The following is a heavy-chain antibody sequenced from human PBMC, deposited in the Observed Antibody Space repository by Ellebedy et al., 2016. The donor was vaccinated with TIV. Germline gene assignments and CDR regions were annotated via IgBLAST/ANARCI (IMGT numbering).Heavy chain of an antibody. D-gene: IGHD2-8*01. V-gene: IGHV1-3*01. CDR3: ARALKHNIVLMVYAIPYYYYGMDV. Sequence: ASVKVSXXASGYTFTSYAMHWVRQAPGQRLEWMGWINAGNGNTKYSQKFQGRVTITADESTSTAYMELSSLRSEDTAVYYCARALKHNIVLMVYAIPYYYYGMDVWGQGTTVTVSS. CDR2: INAGNGNT. CDR1: GYTFTSYA. J-gene: IGHJ6*02.